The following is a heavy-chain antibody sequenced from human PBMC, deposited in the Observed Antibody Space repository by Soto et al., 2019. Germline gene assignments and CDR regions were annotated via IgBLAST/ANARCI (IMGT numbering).Heavy chain of an antibody. J-gene: IGHJ6*02. Sequence: QVQLVESGGGVVQPGRSLRLSCAASGFTFSSYAMHWVRQAPGKGLEWVAVISYDGSNKYYADSVKGRFTISRDNSKNTVYLQMNSMRAEDTAVYYCARGGLYYYGSGSYLDVWGQGTTVTVSS. CDR1: GFTFSSYA. V-gene: IGHV3-30-3*01. D-gene: IGHD3-10*01. CDR3: ARGGLYYYGSGSYLDV. CDR2: ISYDGSNK.